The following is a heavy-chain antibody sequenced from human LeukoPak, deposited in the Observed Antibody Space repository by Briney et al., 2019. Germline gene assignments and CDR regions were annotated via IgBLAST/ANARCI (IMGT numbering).Heavy chain of an antibody. CDR3: ARDLRDIDYGDYGHIGFGYCWFDP. J-gene: IGHJ5*02. CDR2: IYHSGST. D-gene: IGHD4-17*01. CDR1: GYSISSGYY. Sequence: SETLSLTCTVSGYSISSGYYWGWIRRPPGKGLEWIGSIYHSGSTYYNPSLKSRVTISVDTSKNQFSLKLSSVTAADTAVYYCARDLRDIDYGDYGHIGFGYCWFDPWGQGTLVTVSS. V-gene: IGHV4-38-2*02.